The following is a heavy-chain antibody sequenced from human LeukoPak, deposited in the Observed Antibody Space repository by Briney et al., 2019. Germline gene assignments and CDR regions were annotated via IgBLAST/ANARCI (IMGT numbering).Heavy chain of an antibody. Sequence: GESLKISCKGSGYSFTSYWIGWVRQMPGKGLEWMGIIYPGDSDTRYSPSFQGQVTISADKSVTAAYLQWTSLKASDTAMYYCASSSRLDIVGANLWGQGTLVTVSS. V-gene: IGHV5-51*01. CDR2: IYPGDSDT. CDR1: GYSFTSYW. J-gene: IGHJ4*02. CDR3: ASSSRLDIVGANL. D-gene: IGHD1-26*01.